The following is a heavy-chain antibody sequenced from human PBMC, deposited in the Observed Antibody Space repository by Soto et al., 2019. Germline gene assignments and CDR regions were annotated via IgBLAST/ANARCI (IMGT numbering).Heavy chain of an antibody. CDR2: IYYSGST. CDR1: GGSISSSSYY. CDR3: ARQAGKNSIVVVVAATNWFDP. Sequence: SETLSLTCTVSGGSISSSSYYWGWIRQPPGKGLEWIGSIYYSGSTYYNPSLKSRVTISVDTSKNQFSLKLSSVTAADTAVYYCARQAGKNSIVVVVAATNWFDPWGQGTLVTVSS. J-gene: IGHJ5*02. D-gene: IGHD2-15*01. V-gene: IGHV4-39*01.